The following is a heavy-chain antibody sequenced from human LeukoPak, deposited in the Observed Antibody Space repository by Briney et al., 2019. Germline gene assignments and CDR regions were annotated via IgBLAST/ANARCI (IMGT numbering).Heavy chain of an antibody. CDR1: GYSISSGYY. J-gene: IGHJ4*02. Sequence: PSETLSLTCTVSGYSISSGYYWGWIRQPPGKGLEWIGSIYYSGSTYYNPSLKSRVTISVDTSKNQFSLKLSSVTAADTAVYYCARRPYYDSSGFYAPYYYFDYWGQGTLVTVSS. CDR3: ARRPYYDSSGFYAPYYYFDY. CDR2: IYYSGST. V-gene: IGHV4-38-2*02. D-gene: IGHD3-22*01.